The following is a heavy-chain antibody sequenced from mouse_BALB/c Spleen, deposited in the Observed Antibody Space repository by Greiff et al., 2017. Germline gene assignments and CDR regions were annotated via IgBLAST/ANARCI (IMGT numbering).Heavy chain of an antibody. CDR3: ARGGTTAPFAY. CDR2: ISTYYGNT. D-gene: IGHD1-2*01. J-gene: IGHJ3*01. Sequence: VHLVESGPELVRPGVSVKISCKGSSYTFTDYAMHWVKQSHAKSLEWIGVISTYYGNTNYNQKFKGKATMTVDKSSSTAYMELARLTSEDSAVYYCARGGTTAPFAYWGQGTLVTVSA. V-gene: IGHV1-67*01. CDR1: SYTFTDYA.